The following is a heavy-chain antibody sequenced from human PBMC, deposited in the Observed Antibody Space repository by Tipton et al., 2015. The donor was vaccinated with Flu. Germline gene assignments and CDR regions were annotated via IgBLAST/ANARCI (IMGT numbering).Heavy chain of an antibody. V-gene: IGHV5-51*01. J-gene: IGHJ4*02. D-gene: IGHD2-2*02. CDR1: GDSFISYW. CDR2: IYPDDSDT. CDR3: ARQDCSTSTCYIDY. Sequence: QSGAEVKKPGESLKISCTGFGDSFISYWIGWVRQMPGKGLEWMGIIYPDDSDTRYSPSFQGQVTISADKSLNIAYLQWTSLKASDTAMYYCARQDCSTSTCYIDYWGQGTLVTVSS.